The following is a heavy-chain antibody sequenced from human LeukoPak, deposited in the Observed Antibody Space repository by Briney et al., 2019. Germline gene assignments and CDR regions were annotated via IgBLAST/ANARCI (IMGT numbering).Heavy chain of an antibody. J-gene: IGHJ4*02. CDR1: GFTFSSYA. Sequence: GRSLRLSCAASGFTFSSYAMHWVRQAPGKGLEWVAVISYDGSNKYYADSVKGRFTISRDNAKNSLYLQMNSLRAEDTAVYYCARERKGDCSGGSCYRQRYFDYWGQGTLVTVSS. CDR2: ISYDGSNK. D-gene: IGHD2-15*01. V-gene: IGHV3-30-3*01. CDR3: ARERKGDCSGGSCYRQRYFDY.